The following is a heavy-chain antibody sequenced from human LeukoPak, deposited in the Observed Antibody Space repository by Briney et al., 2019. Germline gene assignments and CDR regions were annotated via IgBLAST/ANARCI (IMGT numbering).Heavy chain of an antibody. CDR1: GGSISSGGYS. D-gene: IGHD3/OR15-3a*01. CDR2: IYHSGST. V-gene: IGHV4-30-2*01. CDR3: ARAAVDAIDY. J-gene: IGHJ4*02. Sequence: SGTLSLTCAVSGGSISSGGYSWSWIRQPPGKGLEWIGYIYHSGSTYYNPSLKSRVTISVDRSKNQFSLKLSSVTAADTAVYYCARAAVDAIDYWGQGTLVTVSS.